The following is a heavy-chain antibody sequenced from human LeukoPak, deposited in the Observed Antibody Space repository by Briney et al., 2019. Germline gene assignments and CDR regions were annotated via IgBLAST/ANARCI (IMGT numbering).Heavy chain of an antibody. D-gene: IGHD3-16*02. CDR2: INHSGTT. V-gene: IGHV4-34*01. CDR1: GGSFSDYY. CDR3: ASHFSSGSYRYTGSFDS. Sequence: SETLSLTCAVYGGSFSDYYWSWIRQPPGKGLEGIGEINHSGTTNYSPSLKSRVSISVDTSKNQFSLKLNSVTAADAAMYYCASHFSSGSYRYTGSFDSWGQGMLVNVSS. J-gene: IGHJ4*02.